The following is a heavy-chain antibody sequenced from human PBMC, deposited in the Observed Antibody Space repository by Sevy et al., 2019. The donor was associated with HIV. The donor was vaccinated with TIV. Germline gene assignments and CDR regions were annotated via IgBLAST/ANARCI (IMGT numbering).Heavy chain of an antibody. J-gene: IGHJ4*02. CDR2: ISYDGSNK. CDR1: GFTFSNAW. CDR3: ARSPYSSSVGFDY. V-gene: IGHV3-30*03. D-gene: IGHD6-6*01. Sequence: GGSLRLSCAASGFTFSNAWMNWVRQAPGKGLEWVAVISYDGSNKYYADSVKGRFTISRDNSKNTLYLQMNSLRAEDTAVYYCARSPYSSSVGFDYWGQGTLVTVSS.